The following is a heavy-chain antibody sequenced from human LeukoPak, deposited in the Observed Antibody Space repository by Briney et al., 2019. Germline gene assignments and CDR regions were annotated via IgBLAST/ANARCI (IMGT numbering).Heavy chain of an antibody. CDR3: VRGTGY. J-gene: IGHJ4*02. Sequence: GGSLRLSCSVSGFTFSTYVMHWVRQAPGKGLEYVSAISSNGDNTYYADSVKGRFTISRDNSKNTLHLQMSSLRADDTAVYYCVRGTGYWSQGALVAVSS. V-gene: IGHV3-64D*06. CDR1: GFTFSTYV. CDR2: ISSNGDNT.